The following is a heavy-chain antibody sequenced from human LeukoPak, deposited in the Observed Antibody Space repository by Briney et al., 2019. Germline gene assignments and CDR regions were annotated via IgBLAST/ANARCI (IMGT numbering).Heavy chain of an antibody. CDR1: GYTFTSYG. D-gene: IGHD2-2*01. CDR3: ARDMGTGYCSSTSCYVY. V-gene: IGHV1-18*01. J-gene: IGHJ4*02. CDR2: INAYNGNT. Sequence: GASVKVSCKASGYTFTSYGISWVRQAPGQGLEWMGWINAYNGNTNYAQKLQGRVTMTTDTSTSTAHMELRSLRSDDKAVYYCARDMGTGYCSSTSCYVYWGQGTLVTVSS.